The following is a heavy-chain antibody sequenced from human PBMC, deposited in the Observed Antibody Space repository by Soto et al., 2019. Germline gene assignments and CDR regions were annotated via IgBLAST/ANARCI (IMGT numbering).Heavy chain of an antibody. CDR3: ARGRQISMVRGVIRYYYYYGMDV. Sequence: SETLSLTCAVYGGSFSGYYWSCLRQPPGKGLEWIGESNHSGSTNYNPSLKSRVTISVDTSKNQFSLKLSSVTAADTAVYYCARGRQISMVRGVIRYYYYYGMDVWGQGTKVTVSS. J-gene: IGHJ6*02. CDR1: GGSFSGYY. D-gene: IGHD3-10*01. V-gene: IGHV4-34*01. CDR2: SNHSGST.